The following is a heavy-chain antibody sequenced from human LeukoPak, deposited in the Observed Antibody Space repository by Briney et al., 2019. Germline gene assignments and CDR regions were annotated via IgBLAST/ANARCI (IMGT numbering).Heavy chain of an antibody. CDR1: GYTFTDYY. J-gene: IGHJ4*02. CDR2: ISAYNGNT. Sequence: ASVKVSCKASGYTFTDYYIHWVRQAPGQGLEWLGWISAYNGNTNYAQKLQGRVTMTTDTSTSTAYMELRSLRSDDTAVYYCARRVFSGWGYYFDYWGQGTLVTVSS. CDR3: ARRVFSGWGYYFDY. V-gene: IGHV1-18*04. D-gene: IGHD6-19*01.